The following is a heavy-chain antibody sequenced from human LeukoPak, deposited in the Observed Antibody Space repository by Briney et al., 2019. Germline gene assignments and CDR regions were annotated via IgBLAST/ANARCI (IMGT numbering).Heavy chain of an antibody. CDR1: GGSITSYY. CDR2: ISTSGNT. CDR3: ARASSDTLFGVVR. D-gene: IGHD3-3*01. J-gene: IGHJ4*02. Sequence: PSETLSLTXTVSGGSITSYYWSWIGQAAGKGLEWIGHISTSGNTNYNPSLKSRVTMSIDTSKNQFSLKLNSVTAADTAVYYCARASSDTLFGVVRWGQGTLVTVSS. V-gene: IGHV4-4*07.